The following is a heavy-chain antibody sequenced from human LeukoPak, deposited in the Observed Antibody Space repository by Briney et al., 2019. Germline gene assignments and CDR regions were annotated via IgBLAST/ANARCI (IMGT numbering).Heavy chain of an antibody. J-gene: IGHJ5*02. Sequence: SETLSLTCTVSGGSISDSNYYWGWIRQPPGRGLEWIANIYYSGSACYSPSLKSRVTVSIDTSKNQFSLKLNSVTAADTAVYYCARQSTIAAARIDPWGQGTLVTVSS. CDR2: IYYSGSA. CDR3: ARQSTIAAARIDP. CDR1: GGSISDSNYY. V-gene: IGHV4-39*01. D-gene: IGHD6-25*01.